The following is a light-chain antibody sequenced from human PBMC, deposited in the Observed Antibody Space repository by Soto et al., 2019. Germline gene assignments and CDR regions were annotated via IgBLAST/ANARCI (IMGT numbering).Light chain of an antibody. CDR1: QTISSW. Sequence: DIQMTQSPSTLSGSVGDRVTITCRASQTISSWLAWYQQKPGKAPMLLIYKASTLKSGVPSRFSGSGSGTEFTLTISSLQHDDFATYYCQHYNSYSEAVGLGTKVELK. V-gene: IGKV1-5*03. CDR3: QHYNSYSEA. J-gene: IGKJ1*01. CDR2: KAS.